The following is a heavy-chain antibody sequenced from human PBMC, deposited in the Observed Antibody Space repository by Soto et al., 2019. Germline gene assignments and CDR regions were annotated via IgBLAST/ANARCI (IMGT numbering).Heavy chain of an antibody. D-gene: IGHD3-10*01. CDR3: ARGLYDSGSFYFAF. CDR2: LYSGGTT. V-gene: IGHV3-53*01. CDR1: GFNFIRKY. Sequence: GGSLRLSCAASGFNFIRKYMIWVRQAPGKGLEWVSILYSGGTTYYADSVKGRFTISRDTSENTLYLQMNSLRAEDTAVYYCARGLYDSGSFYFAFRGQGTLVIVSS. J-gene: IGHJ4*02.